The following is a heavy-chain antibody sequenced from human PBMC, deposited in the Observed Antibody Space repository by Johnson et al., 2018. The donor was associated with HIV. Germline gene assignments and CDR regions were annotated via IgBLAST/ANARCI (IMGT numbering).Heavy chain of an antibody. CDR3: ARAYTYGAFDI. D-gene: IGHD5-18*01. Sequence: VQLVESGGGLVQPGGSLRLSCAASGFTVSSNYMSWVRQAPGKGLEWVSAIYSGDTTYYAGSVKGRFTISRDNSKNTLYLQMNSLRVDDTAIYYCARAYTYGAFDIWGQGTMVTVSS. J-gene: IGHJ3*02. CDR1: GFTVSSNY. CDR2: IYSGDTT. V-gene: IGHV3-66*01.